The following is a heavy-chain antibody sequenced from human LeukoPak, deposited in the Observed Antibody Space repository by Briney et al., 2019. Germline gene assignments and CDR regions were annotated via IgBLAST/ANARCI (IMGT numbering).Heavy chain of an antibody. Sequence: GGSLRLSCAASGFTFSNYGMHWVRQAPGKGLEWVAVISYDGSNKYYADSVKGRFTISRDNSKNTLYLQMNSLRAEDTAVYYCAKPFYGSGSYYKHYYYGMDVWGKGTTVTVSS. V-gene: IGHV3-30*18. CDR1: GFTFSNYG. J-gene: IGHJ6*04. CDR2: ISYDGSNK. D-gene: IGHD3-10*01. CDR3: AKPFYGSGSYYKHYYYGMDV.